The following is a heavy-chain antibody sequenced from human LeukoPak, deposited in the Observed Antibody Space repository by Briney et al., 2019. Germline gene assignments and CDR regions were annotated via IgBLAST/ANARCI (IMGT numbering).Heavy chain of an antibody. CDR3: ARGIVVVNWFDP. CDR2: IYYSGST. J-gene: IGHJ5*02. CDR1: GGSISSYY. Sequence: PSETLSLTCTVSGGSISSYYWSWIRQPPGKGLEWIGYIYYSGSTNYNPSLKGRVTISVDTSKNQFSLKLSSVTAADTAVYYCARGIVVVNWFDPWGQGTLVTVSS. V-gene: IGHV4-59*08. D-gene: IGHD2-15*01.